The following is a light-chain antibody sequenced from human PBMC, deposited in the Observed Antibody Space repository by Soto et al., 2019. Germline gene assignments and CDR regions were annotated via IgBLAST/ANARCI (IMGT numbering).Light chain of an antibody. CDR3: LHYKDWPRWT. CDR2: GAS. J-gene: IGKJ1*01. Sequence: EIVMTQSPATLSVSPGERVTLSCRASHRVSNNVAWYQQPLGQAPSLLIYGASTTATGIPARFSGSGSETEFTLTISSLRSEDFAVYYCLHYKDWPRWTYGQGTKGDIK. CDR1: HRVSNN. V-gene: IGKV3-15*01.